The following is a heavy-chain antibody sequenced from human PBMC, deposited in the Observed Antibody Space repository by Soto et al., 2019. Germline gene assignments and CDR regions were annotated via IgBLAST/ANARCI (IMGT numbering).Heavy chain of an antibody. V-gene: IGHV3-9*02. Sequence: GGSLRLSCAASGFSSQNYAMHWVRQAPGKGLEWVSGISWNRGAIGYADSVKGRFTISRDNAKNSLYLQMDRLRPEDTAFYYCAKSPHDILIGSAFDYWGQGTLVTVSS. D-gene: IGHD3-9*01. CDR3: AKSPHDILIGSAFDY. J-gene: IGHJ4*02. CDR2: ISWNRGAI. CDR1: GFSSQNYA.